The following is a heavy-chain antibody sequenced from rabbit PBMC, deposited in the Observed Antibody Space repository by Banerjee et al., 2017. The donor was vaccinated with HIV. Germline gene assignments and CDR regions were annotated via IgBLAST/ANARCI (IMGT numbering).Heavy chain of an antibody. CDR2: INTATGKP. CDR1: GFSFSDRDV. V-gene: IGHV1S40*01. D-gene: IGHD4-1*01. CDR3: ARDLAGAIGWNFYL. J-gene: IGHJ3*01. Sequence: QSLEESGGGLVKPEGSLTLTCKASGFSFSDRDVMCWVRQAPGKGLEWIACINTATGKPVYATWAKGRFTISTTSSTTVTLQMTSLTAADTATYFCARDLAGAIGWNFYLWGQGTLVTVS.